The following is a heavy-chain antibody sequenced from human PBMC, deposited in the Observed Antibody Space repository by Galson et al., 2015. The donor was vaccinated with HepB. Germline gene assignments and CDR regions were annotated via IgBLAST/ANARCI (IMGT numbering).Heavy chain of an antibody. D-gene: IGHD3-10*01. CDR2: IKQDGSEK. J-gene: IGHJ4*02. CDR1: GFTFSSYW. V-gene: IGHV3-7*03. CDR3: ARQPPEWGYYYGSGGY. Sequence: SLRLSCAASGFTFSSYWMSWVRQAPGKGLEWVANIKQDGSEKYYVDSVKGRFTISRDNAKNSLYLQMNSLRAEDTAVYYCARQPPEWGYYYGSGGYWGQGTLVTVSS.